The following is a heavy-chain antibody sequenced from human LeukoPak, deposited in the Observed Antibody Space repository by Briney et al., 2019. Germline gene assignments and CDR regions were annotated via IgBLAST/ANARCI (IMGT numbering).Heavy chain of an antibody. Sequence: PGGSLRLSCVTSGFTFSSYAFHWVRQAPGKGLEWVATMSFDVNNKYYADSVRGRFTISRDNSKNTLYLQMNSLGAEDTAVYSCARGYCTSSSCYNDYWGRGTLVTVSS. J-gene: IGHJ4*02. CDR2: MSFDVNNK. V-gene: IGHV3-30*04. CDR3: ARGYCTSSSCYNDY. CDR1: GFTFSSYA. D-gene: IGHD2-2*02.